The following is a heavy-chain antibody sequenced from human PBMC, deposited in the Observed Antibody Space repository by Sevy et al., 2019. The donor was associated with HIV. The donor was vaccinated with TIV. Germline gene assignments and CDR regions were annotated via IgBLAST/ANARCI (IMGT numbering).Heavy chain of an antibody. J-gene: IGHJ4*02. CDR1: GYTLAQLS. V-gene: IGHV1-24*01. CDR2: LVPEDGKT. CDR3: AVTKDYYDSSGYPFDY. Sequence: ASVKVSCKVSGYTLAQLSMHWVRQAPGKRLEWMGTLVPEDGKTIYAQKFQGRVTMTEDKSTDTAYMQLISLRSEDTAVFYCAVTKDYYDSSGYPFDYWGLGTLVTVSS. D-gene: IGHD3-22*01.